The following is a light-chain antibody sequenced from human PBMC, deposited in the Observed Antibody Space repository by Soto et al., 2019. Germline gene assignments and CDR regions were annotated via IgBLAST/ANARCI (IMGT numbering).Light chain of an antibody. CDR1: SSNIGSNS. CDR3: QSYDSSLSGYV. CDR2: SDD. V-gene: IGLV1-44*01. J-gene: IGLJ1*01. Sequence: SVLTQPPSASGTPGQTVTISCSGSSSNIGSNSVNWYQQLPGAAPSLLIYSDDQRPSGVPDRFSGSKSGTSASLAISGLQSEDEADYYCQSYDSSLSGYVFGTGTKVTVL.